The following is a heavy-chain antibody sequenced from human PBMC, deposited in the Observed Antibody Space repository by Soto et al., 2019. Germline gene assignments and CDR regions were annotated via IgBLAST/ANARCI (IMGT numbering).Heavy chain of an antibody. J-gene: IGHJ6*02. V-gene: IGHV3-74*01. CDR2: INSDGSST. CDR1: GFTFSSYW. Sequence: SLRLSCAASGFTFSSYWMHWVRQAPGKGLVWVSRINSDGSSTSYADSVKGRFTISRDNAKNTLYLQMNSLRAEDTAVYYCASLVVRENYYYYGMDVWGQGTTVTVSS. CDR3: ASLVVRENYYYYGMDV. D-gene: IGHD3-10*01.